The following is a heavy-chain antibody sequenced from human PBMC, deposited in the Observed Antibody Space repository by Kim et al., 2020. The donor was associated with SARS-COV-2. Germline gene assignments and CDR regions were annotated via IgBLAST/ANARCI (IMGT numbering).Heavy chain of an antibody. D-gene: IGHD2-2*01. CDR3: AGDRIGYCSSTSCSLHFDY. V-gene: IGHV4-59*01. J-gene: IGHJ4*02. Sequence: SETLSLTCTVSGGSINSYSWSWIRQPPGKGLEWIGYIHYSGSTNYNPSLKSRVTISVDTSRNQFSLKLSSVTAADTAVYYCAGDRIGYCSSTSCSLHFDYWGQGTLVTVSS. CDR2: IHYSGST. CDR1: GGSINSYS.